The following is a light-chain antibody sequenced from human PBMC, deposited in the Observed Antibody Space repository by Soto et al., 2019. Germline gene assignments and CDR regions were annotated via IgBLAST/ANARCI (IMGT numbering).Light chain of an antibody. CDR3: HHYDNWPLT. Sequence: EIVLTQSPATLSVSPGERATLSCRASQSVGDILAWYQQKPGQGPRILIYGASSRATGITARLSGSGSGTEFTLTITSLQSDYFAVYYCHHYDNWPLTVGGGTKVEIK. CDR2: GAS. V-gene: IGKV3-15*01. CDR1: QSVGDI. J-gene: IGKJ4*01.